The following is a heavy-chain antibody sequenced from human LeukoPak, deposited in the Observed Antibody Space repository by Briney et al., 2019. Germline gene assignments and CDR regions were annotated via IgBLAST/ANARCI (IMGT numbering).Heavy chain of an antibody. CDR3: GRERGAVADY. J-gene: IGHJ4*02. V-gene: IGHV1-46*01. D-gene: IGHD6-19*01. CDR1: GYSFTSFD. Sequence: ASVKVSCKASGYSFTSFDINWVRQAPGQGLEWMGIINPGGDNTDYAQKFQGRVTMTRDMSTSTVYMELSSLRSEDTAVYYCGRERGAVADYWGQGTLVTVSS. CDR2: INPGGDNT.